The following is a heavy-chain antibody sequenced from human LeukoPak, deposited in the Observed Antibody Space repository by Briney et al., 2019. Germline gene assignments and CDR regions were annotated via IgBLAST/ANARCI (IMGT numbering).Heavy chain of an antibody. Sequence: PSETLSLTCTVSGGSISSYYWRWIRQPPRKGLKWIGNIYYSGYTTYSPSLRSRVTISVATSKNQFSLKLSSVAAAETAVYCCAREISQEGAHYMDVGGKGTTITISS. CDR2: IYYSGYT. J-gene: IGHJ6*03. CDR3: AREISQEGAHYMDV. CDR1: GGSISSYY. V-gene: IGHV4-59*01. D-gene: IGHD3-16*01.